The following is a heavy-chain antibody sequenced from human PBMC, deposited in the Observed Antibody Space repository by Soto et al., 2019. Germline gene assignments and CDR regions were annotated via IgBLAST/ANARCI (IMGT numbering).Heavy chain of an antibody. Sequence: QLQESGPGLVKPSQTLSLTCSVSGGSINNNDYYWGWIRQTPGKGLEWIGYVYYSGSSDYIPSLKSRLSISIDKSKNQFQLKLNSVTAADTATYYCARMSYFYDKWYFDIWGRGTLVTVSS. J-gene: IGHJ2*01. CDR1: GGSINNNDYY. D-gene: IGHD3-22*01. CDR3: ARMSYFYDKWYFDI. V-gene: IGHV4-30-4*01. CDR2: VYYSGSS.